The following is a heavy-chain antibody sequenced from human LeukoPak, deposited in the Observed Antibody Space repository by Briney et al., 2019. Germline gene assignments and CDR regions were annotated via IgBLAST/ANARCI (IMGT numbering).Heavy chain of an antibody. Sequence: GGSLRHSCAASGLTFSNYAMSWFRQAPGKGLEWVSGITSGFTPHYADSVKGRFTISRDNSKNTFHLQMNSLRAEDTAVYYCAKDYSDSRVGDVFFEYWGQGTLVTVSS. CDR2: ITSGFTP. V-gene: IGHV3-23*01. CDR1: GLTFSNYA. J-gene: IGHJ4*02. CDR3: AKDYSDSRVGDVFFEY. D-gene: IGHD1-26*01.